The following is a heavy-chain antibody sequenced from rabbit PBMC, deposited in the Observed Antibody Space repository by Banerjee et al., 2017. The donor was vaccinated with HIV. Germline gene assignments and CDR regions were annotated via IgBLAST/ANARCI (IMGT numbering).Heavy chain of an antibody. CDR3: AGGGAGYGWTRLDL. V-gene: IGHV1S45*01. CDR1: GFSFSSSYW. J-gene: IGHJ3*01. D-gene: IGHD6-1*01. CDR2: INSSSRNT. Sequence: EESGGDLVKPEGSLTLTCTASGFSFSSSYWICWVRQAPGKGLEWIGCINSSSRNTVYASWAKGRFTISKTSSTTVTLQMTSLTAADTATYFCAGGGAGYGWTRLDLWGPGTLVTVS.